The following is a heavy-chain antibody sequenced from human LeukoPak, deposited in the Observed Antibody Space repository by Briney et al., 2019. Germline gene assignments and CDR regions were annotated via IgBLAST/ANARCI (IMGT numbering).Heavy chain of an antibody. J-gene: IGHJ4*02. V-gene: IGHV3-21*01. Sequence: SGGSLRLSCAAFGFTFSDYEMNWVRQAPGKGLEWVSSISSSSSYIYYADSVKGRFTISRDNAKNSLYLQMNSLRAEDTAVYYCARGEWELLQGYYFDYWGQGTLVTVSS. CDR2: ISSSSSYI. CDR3: ARGEWELLQGYYFDY. CDR1: GFTFSDYE. D-gene: IGHD1-26*01.